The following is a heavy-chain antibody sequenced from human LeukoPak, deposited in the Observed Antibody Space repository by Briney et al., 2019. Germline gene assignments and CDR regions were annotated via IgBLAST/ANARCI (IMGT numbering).Heavy chain of an antibody. CDR1: GFPFSDYG. V-gene: IGHV3-30*18. J-gene: IGHJ4*02. CDR2: ISHDGSNK. Sequence: PGGSLRLSCAASGFPFSDYGMYWVRQAPGKGLEWLAVISHDGSNKHYADTVKGRITISRDNSMNTLYLQMNGLTAEDTAVYYCAKVRWGSDNALDSWGQGTLVTGSS. CDR3: AKVRWGSDNALDS. D-gene: IGHD3-16*01.